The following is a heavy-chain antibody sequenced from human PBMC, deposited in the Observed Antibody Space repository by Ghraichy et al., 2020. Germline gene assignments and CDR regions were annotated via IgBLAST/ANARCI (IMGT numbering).Heavy chain of an antibody. CDR2: VSYDGKTK. V-gene: IGHV3-30*04. D-gene: IGHD2-2*01. J-gene: IGHJ4*02. CDR1: GFIFSGYS. CDR3: VRRAVPTDPGAFDY. Sequence: GGSLRLSCAASGFIFSGYSLHWVRQAPGNGLEWVTVVSYDGKTKFYADSMKGRFTISRDNPQNTLYLQMNSLRLEDTAVYYCVRRAVPTDPGAFDYWGQGTQVTVSS.